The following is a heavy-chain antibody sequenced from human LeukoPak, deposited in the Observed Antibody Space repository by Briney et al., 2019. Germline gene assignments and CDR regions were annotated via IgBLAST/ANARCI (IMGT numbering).Heavy chain of an antibody. D-gene: IGHD3-9*01. V-gene: IGHV3-23*01. CDR2: ISGSGGST. Sequence: GGSLRLSCAASGFTFSSDAMSWVRQAPGKGLEWVSAISGSGGSTYYADSVKGRFTISRDNSKNTLYLQMNSLRAEDTAVYYCAKLYYDILTGYYGKYCFDYWGQGTLVTVSS. CDR1: GFTFSSDA. CDR3: AKLYYDILTGYYGKYCFDY. J-gene: IGHJ4*02.